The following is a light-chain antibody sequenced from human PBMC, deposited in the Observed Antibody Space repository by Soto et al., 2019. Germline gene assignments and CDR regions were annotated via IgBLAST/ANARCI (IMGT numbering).Light chain of an antibody. CDR2: SNN. J-gene: IGLJ2*01. CDR1: YSNIGSNT. CDR3: AAWDDSLNSPRML. V-gene: IGLV1-44*01. Sequence: QSVLTQPPSVSATPGQRVTISCSGTYSNIGSNTVAWYQRLPGTAPKLLSYSNNERPSGVPDRLSGSKSGSSASLAISGLQSEDEAEYYCAAWDDSLNSPRMLFGGGTKVTVL.